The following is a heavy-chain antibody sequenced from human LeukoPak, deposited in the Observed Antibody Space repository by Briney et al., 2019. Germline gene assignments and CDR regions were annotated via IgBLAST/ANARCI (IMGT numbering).Heavy chain of an antibody. CDR2: IWYDGSNK. CDR3: ARVGYCSSTTCYYYFDH. CDR1: GFXFSSYA. Sequence: GGSLRLSCAASGFXFSSYAIHWVRQAPGKGLEWVAVIWYDGSNKYYADSVQGRFTISRDNSKNTLFLQMNSLRAEDTAVYYCARVGYCSSTTCYYYFDHWGQGTLVTVSS. V-gene: IGHV3-33*01. D-gene: IGHD2-2*01. J-gene: IGHJ4*02.